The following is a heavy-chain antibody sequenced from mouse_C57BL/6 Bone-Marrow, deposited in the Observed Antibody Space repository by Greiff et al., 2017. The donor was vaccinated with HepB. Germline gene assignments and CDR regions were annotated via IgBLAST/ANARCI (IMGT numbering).Heavy chain of an antibody. D-gene: IGHD1-1*02. CDR3: TTPWYYFDF. CDR1: GFNFKDDY. V-gene: IGHV14-4*01. J-gene: IGHJ2*01. CDR2: IDPENGDT. Sequence: VHVKQSGAELVRPGASVKLSCTASGFNFKDDYMHWVKQRPEQGLEWIGWIDPENGDTEYASKFKGKATITADTSSNTAYLQLSSLTSEDTAVSYSTTPWYYFDFWGRGTTLTVSS.